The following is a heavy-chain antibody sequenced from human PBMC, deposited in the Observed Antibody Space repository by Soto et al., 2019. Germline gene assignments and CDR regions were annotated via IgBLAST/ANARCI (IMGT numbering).Heavy chain of an antibody. CDR1: CGSFSGYY. D-gene: IGHD2-2*01. CDR2: INHSGST. V-gene: IGHV4-34*01. CDR3: ARWTPYQLLSHYYYGMDV. Sequence: SETLSLTCAVHCGSFSGYYWSWIRQPPGKGLEWIGEINHSGSTNYNPSLKSRVTISVDTSKNQFSLKLSSVTAADTAVYYCARWTPYQLLSHYYYGMDVWGQGTTVTVSS. J-gene: IGHJ6*02.